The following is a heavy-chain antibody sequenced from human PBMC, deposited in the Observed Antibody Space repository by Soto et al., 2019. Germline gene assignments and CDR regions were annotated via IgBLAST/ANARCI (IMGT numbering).Heavy chain of an antibody. D-gene: IGHD3-10*01. CDR2: FDLEDGET. CDR1: GYTLTELS. Sequence: GASVQVSCKVSGYTLTELSMHWVRQAPGKGLERKGGFDLEDGETIYAQKFQGRVTMTEDTSTDTAYMELSSLRSEDTAVYYCSTGVFTSRFGDPLYYYYYYMDVWGKGTTVTVSS. J-gene: IGHJ6*03. CDR3: STGVFTSRFGDPLYYYYYYMDV. V-gene: IGHV1-24*01.